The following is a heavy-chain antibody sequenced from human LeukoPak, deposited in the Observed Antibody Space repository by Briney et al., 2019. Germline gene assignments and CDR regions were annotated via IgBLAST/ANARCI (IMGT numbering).Heavy chain of an antibody. J-gene: IGHJ4*02. CDR1: GFTFSNYW. CDR3: AKCGNSGCHLIDY. Sequence: PGGSLRLSCAASGFTFSNYWMSWVRQAPGKGLEWVSAISGRAGATYYADSEKGRFTISRDNSKSTLYLQMDSLRAEDTAVYYCAKCGNSGCHLIDYWGQGTLVTVSS. D-gene: IGHD5-12*01. CDR2: ISGRAGAT. V-gene: IGHV3-23*01.